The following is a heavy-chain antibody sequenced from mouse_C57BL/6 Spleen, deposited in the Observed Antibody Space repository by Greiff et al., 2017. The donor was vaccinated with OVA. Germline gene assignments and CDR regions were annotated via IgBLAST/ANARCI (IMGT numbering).Heavy chain of an antibody. D-gene: IGHD4-1*01. CDR1: GFNIKDDY. V-gene: IGHV14-4*01. CDR2: IDPENGDT. Sequence: EVQRVESGAELVRPEASVKLSCTASGFNIKDDYMHWVKQRPEQGLEWIGWIDPENGDTEYASKFQGKATITADTSSNTAYLQLSSLTSEDTAVYYCTTELVDYWGQGTTLTVSS. CDR3: TTELVDY. J-gene: IGHJ2*01.